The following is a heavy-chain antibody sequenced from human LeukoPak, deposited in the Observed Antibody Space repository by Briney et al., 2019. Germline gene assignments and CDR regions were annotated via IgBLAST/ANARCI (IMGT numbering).Heavy chain of an antibody. Sequence: PSETLSLTCAVSGGPFSNYFWTWIRQPPGKGLEWIAEINDSGSTNSNSSLRSRVAISLDTSKSQFSLRLTSVTAADTAVYYCARGQYCSTTTCYSARRYFDFWGQGTLVTVSS. CDR3: ARGQYCSTTTCYSARRYFDF. D-gene: IGHD2-2*01. CDR1: GGPFSNYF. V-gene: IGHV4-34*01. CDR2: INDSGST. J-gene: IGHJ4*02.